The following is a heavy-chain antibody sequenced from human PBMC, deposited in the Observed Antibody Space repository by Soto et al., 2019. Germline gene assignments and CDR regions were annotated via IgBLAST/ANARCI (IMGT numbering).Heavy chain of an antibody. V-gene: IGHV1-58*01. CDR2: IVVGSGNT. D-gene: IGHD3-10*01. Sequence: VKVSCKASGFTFTSYAVQWVRQARGQRLEWIGWIVVGSGNTNYAQKFQERVTITRDMSTSTAYMELSSLRSEDTAVYYCAADRYYGSGYYYGMDVWGQRTTVTVSS. J-gene: IGHJ6*02. CDR1: GFTFTSYA. CDR3: AADRYYGSGYYYGMDV.